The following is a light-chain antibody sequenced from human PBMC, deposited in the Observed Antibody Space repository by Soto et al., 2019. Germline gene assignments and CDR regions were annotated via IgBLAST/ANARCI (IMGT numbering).Light chain of an antibody. J-gene: IGKJ4*01. Sequence: DIQMTQSPSTLSASVGDRVTITCRASRSISSWLAWYQQKPGKAPKVLIYKASSSESGVPSRFNGSGSGTEFILTISRLQPDDFATYYCQQYNSYPLTFGGGTKVDNK. CDR2: KAS. CDR3: QQYNSYPLT. V-gene: IGKV1-5*03. CDR1: RSISSW.